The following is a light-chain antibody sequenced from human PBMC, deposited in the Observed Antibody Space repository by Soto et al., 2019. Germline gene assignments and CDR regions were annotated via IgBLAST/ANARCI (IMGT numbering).Light chain of an antibody. CDR2: AAS. V-gene: IGKV3-11*01. Sequence: ELVLTQSPATLSLSPGERATLSCRASQSVSSYLAWYQQKPGQAPRLLIYAASNRATGIPARFSGSGSGTDFTLTISSLEPEDFAVYYCQQRSNWAGTFGPGTKVDIK. CDR1: QSVSSY. CDR3: QQRSNWAGT. J-gene: IGKJ3*01.